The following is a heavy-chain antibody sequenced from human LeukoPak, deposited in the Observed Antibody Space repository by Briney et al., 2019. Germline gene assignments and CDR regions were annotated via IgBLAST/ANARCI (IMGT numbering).Heavy chain of an antibody. CDR1: GGSISGYY. CDR3: AREVSSYGSRTYYKYLDY. CDR2: IYYSGSGSA. J-gene: IGHJ4*02. D-gene: IGHD3-10*01. Sequence: SETLSLTYTVSGGSISGYYWSWIRQPPGKGLEWIGYIYYSGSGSANHNPSLKSRVTISIDTSKNQFSLKLSSVTAADTAIYYCAREVSSYGSRTYYKYLDYWGQGTLVTVSS. V-gene: IGHV4-59*01.